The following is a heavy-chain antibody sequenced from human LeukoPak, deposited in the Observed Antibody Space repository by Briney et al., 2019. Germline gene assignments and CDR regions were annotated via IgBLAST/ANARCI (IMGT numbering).Heavy chain of an antibody. CDR3: AKDTPTTSGYFDY. CDR2: ISNSGDST. CDR1: GFTFSTYA. Sequence: PGGSLRLSCAASGFTFSTYAMSWVRQAPGKGLGWVSDISNSGDSTYYADSVKGRFAISRDNSKNTLYLQMNSLRAEDTAVYYCAKDTPTTSGYFDYWGQGTLVTVSS. V-gene: IGHV3-23*01. D-gene: IGHD1-1*01. J-gene: IGHJ4*02.